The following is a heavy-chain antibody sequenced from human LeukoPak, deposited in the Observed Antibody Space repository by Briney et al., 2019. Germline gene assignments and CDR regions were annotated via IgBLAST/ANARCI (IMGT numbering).Heavy chain of an antibody. CDR2: IYSSGST. Sequence: SETLSLTCTVSGGSISSSSYYWGWIRQPPGKGLEWIGSIYSSGSTSYTPSLKSRVTISVDTSKNQFSLKLSSVTAADTAVYYCAMIDFTAEYFQHWGQGTLVTVSS. CDR1: GGSISSSSYY. J-gene: IGHJ1*01. V-gene: IGHV4-39*01. D-gene: IGHD2/OR15-2a*01. CDR3: AMIDFTAEYFQH.